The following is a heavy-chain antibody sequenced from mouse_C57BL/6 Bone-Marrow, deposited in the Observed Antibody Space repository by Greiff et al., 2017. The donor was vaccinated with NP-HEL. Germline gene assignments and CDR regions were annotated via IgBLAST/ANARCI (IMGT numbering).Heavy chain of an antibody. Sequence: EVKLMESGPELVKPGASVKMSCKASGYTFTDYNMHWVKQSHGKSLEWIGYINPNNGGTSYNQKFKGKATLTVNKSSSTAYMELRSLTSEDSAVYYCASYYYGSSSFDVWGTGTTVTVSS. CDR2: INPNNGGT. CDR1: GYTFTDYN. CDR3: ASYYYGSSSFDV. D-gene: IGHD1-1*01. V-gene: IGHV1-22*01. J-gene: IGHJ1*03.